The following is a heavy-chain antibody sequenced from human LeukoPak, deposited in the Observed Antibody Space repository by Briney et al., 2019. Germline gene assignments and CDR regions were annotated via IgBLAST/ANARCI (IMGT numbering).Heavy chain of an antibody. Sequence: PGGSLPLSCAASGFTFSSYGMHWLRQAPGKGLQGVAVLWYDGSNNYYADSVKGRFTISRDNSKNTLYLQMTSLRAEDTAVYYCARSTYCGGDCYAPDYWGQGTLVTVSS. CDR2: LWYDGSNN. D-gene: IGHD2-21*02. CDR3: ARSTYCGGDCYAPDY. J-gene: IGHJ4*02. V-gene: IGHV3-33*01. CDR1: GFTFSSYG.